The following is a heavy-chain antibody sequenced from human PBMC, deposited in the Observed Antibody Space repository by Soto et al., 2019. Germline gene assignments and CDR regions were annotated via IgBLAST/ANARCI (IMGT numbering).Heavy chain of an antibody. D-gene: IGHD2-15*01. Sequence: ASVKVSCKASGFTFTSSAVQWVRQARGQRLEWIGWIVVGSGNTNYAQKFQERVTITRGMSTSTAYMELSSLRSEDTAVYYCAAAPDGGTSVDYWGQGTLVTVS. CDR3: AAAPDGGTSVDY. CDR1: GFTFTSSA. CDR2: IVVGSGNT. J-gene: IGHJ4*02. V-gene: IGHV1-58*01.